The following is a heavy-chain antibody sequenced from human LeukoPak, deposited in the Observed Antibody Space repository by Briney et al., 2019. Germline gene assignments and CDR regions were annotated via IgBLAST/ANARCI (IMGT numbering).Heavy chain of an antibody. V-gene: IGHV1-69*13. CDR3: AREGGLSSSWFDY. D-gene: IGHD6-13*01. CDR1: GGTFSSYA. J-gene: IGHJ4*02. CDR2: IIPIFGTA. Sequence: ASVKVSCRASGGTFSSYAISWVRQAPGQGLEWMGGIIPIFGTANYAQKFQGRVTITADESTSTAYMELSSLRSEDTAVYYCAREGGLSSSWFDYWGQGTQVTVSS.